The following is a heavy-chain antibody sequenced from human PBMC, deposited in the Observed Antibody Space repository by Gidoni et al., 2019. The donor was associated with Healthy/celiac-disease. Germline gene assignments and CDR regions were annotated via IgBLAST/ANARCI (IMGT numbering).Heavy chain of an antibody. CDR2: ISSSSSTI. Sequence: EVQLVESGGGLVQPGGSLRLSCAASGFTFSSYSMNWVRQAPGKGLEWVSYISSSSSTIYYADSVKGRFTISRDNAKNSLYLQMNSLRDEDTAVYYCARDWGLGFGAADHDAFDIWGQGTMVTVSS. D-gene: IGHD3-16*01. CDR3: ARDWGLGFGAADHDAFDI. CDR1: GFTFSSYS. J-gene: IGHJ3*02. V-gene: IGHV3-48*02.